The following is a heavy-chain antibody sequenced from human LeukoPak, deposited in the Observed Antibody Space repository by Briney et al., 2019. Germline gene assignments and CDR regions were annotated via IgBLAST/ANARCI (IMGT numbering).Heavy chain of an antibody. Sequence: GASVKVSCKASGYTFTSYDINWVRQATGKGLEWMGWMNPNSGNTGYAQKFQGRVTMTRNTSISTAYMELSSLRSEDTAVYYCARARVQGNWFDPWGQGTLVTVSS. CDR3: ARARVQGNWFDP. CDR1: GYTFTSYD. V-gene: IGHV1-8*01. J-gene: IGHJ5*02. CDR2: MNPNSGNT. D-gene: IGHD1-1*01.